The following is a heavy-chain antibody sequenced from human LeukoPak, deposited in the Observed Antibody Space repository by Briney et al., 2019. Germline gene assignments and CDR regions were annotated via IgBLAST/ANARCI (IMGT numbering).Heavy chain of an antibody. CDR2: AYSDGVT. D-gene: IGHD3-16*02. CDR3: VRDRAEGRAWVEFDP. V-gene: IGHV3-66*02. J-gene: IGHJ5*02. CDR1: GFTVSSYG. Sequence: PGGSLRLSCAASGFTVSSYGMRWVRQAPGKGPEWVSLAYSDGVTRYADSVQGRFTISRDNSKNTVYLQMNNLRVEDTAVYHCVRDRAEGRAWVEFDPWGQGILVTVSS.